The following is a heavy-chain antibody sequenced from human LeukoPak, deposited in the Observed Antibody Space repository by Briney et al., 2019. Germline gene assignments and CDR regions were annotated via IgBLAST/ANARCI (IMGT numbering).Heavy chain of an antibody. CDR3: ARDDYSNYRDPASGGY. V-gene: IGHV3-11*04. CDR2: ISSSSSTI. CDR1: GFTFSDYY. D-gene: IGHD4-11*01. Sequence: PGGSLRLSCAASGFTFSDYYMSWIRQAPGEGLEWVSYISSSSSTIYYADSVKGRFTISRDNAKNSLYLQMNSLRAEDTAVYYCARDDYSNYRDPASGGYWGQGTLVTVSS. J-gene: IGHJ4*02.